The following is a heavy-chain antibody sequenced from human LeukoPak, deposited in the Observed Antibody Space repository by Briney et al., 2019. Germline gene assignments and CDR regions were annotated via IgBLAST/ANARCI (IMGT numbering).Heavy chain of an antibody. CDR3: AKDEDWASGHYLDY. Sequence: PGGSLRLSCAASGFTFSSYALSWVRQAPGKGPEWVSAISESGGTTYYADSVKGRFTISRDSSKNTLYLQMNSLRADDTALYYCAKDEDWASGHYLDYWGQGTLVTVSS. D-gene: IGHD3-10*01. J-gene: IGHJ4*02. CDR2: ISESGGTT. CDR1: GFTFSSYA. V-gene: IGHV3-23*01.